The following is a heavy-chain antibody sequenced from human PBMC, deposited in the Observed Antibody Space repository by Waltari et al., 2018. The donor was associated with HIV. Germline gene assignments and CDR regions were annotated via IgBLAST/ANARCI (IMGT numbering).Heavy chain of an antibody. Sequence: QVQLQESGPGLVKPSETLSLPCPVPGGSISSYYWSWIRQPPGKGLEWIGYIYYSGSTNYNPSLKSRVTISVDTSKNQFSLKLSSVTAADTAVYYCARDYYDSSGYYYGYSPWGQGTLVTVSS. CDR3: ARDYYDSSGYYYGYSP. CDR2: IYYSGST. V-gene: IGHV4-59*01. D-gene: IGHD3-22*01. CDR1: GGSISSYY. J-gene: IGHJ5*02.